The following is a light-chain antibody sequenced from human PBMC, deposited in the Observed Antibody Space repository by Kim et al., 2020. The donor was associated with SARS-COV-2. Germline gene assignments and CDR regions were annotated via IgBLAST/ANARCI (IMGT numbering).Light chain of an antibody. J-gene: IGLJ2*01. Sequence: ITISCTGTRSDVGGYNYVSWYQQHPGQAPKLMIYDVSKRPSGVSNRFSGSKSGNTASLTISGLQAEDEADYYCSSYTSSSTFDVVFGGGTQLTVL. V-gene: IGLV2-14*04. CDR3: SSYTSSSTFDVV. CDR1: RSDVGGYNY. CDR2: DVS.